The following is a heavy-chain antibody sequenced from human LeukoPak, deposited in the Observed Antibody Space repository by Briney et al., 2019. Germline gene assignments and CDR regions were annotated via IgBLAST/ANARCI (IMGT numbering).Heavy chain of an antibody. Sequence: SETLSLTCAVYGGSFSGYYWSWIRQPPGKGLEWIGEINHSGSTNYNPSLKSRVTISVNTSKNQCSLKLSSVTAADTAVYYCARDQRYYYGSGSYYRSPFDYWGQGTLVTVSS. D-gene: IGHD3-10*01. CDR3: ARDQRYYYGSGSYYRSPFDY. CDR1: GGSFSGYY. CDR2: INHSGST. V-gene: IGHV4-34*01. J-gene: IGHJ4*02.